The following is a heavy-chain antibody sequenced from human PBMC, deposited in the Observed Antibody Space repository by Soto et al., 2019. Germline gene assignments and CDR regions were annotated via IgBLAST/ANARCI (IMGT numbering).Heavy chain of an antibody. D-gene: IGHD4-17*01. CDR1: GGSITSGGYY. Sequence: QLPLQEPGPGLVKPFQTLSLTCSVSGGSITSGGYYWSWIRQVPGKGLEWIGNIYYTGTTYYNAALKSRLTISVDTSKSQFSLNLSSVTAADTAVYFCARATTTVTTFDSWGQGTQVIVSS. V-gene: IGHV4-31*03. CDR3: ARATTTVTTFDS. J-gene: IGHJ4*02. CDR2: IYYTGTT.